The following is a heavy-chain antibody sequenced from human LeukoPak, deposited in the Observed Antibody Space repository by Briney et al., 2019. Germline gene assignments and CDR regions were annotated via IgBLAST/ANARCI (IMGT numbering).Heavy chain of an antibody. CDR1: GYTFTSYY. V-gene: IGHV1-69*13. CDR2: IIPIFGTA. J-gene: IGHJ6*02. CDR3: ARDRYPYGMDV. D-gene: IGHD1-1*01. Sequence: GASVKVSCKASGYTFTSYYMHWVRQAPGQGLEWMGGIIPIFGTANYAQKFQGRVTITADESTSTAYMELSSLRSEDTAVYYCARDRYPYGMDVWGQGTTVTVSS.